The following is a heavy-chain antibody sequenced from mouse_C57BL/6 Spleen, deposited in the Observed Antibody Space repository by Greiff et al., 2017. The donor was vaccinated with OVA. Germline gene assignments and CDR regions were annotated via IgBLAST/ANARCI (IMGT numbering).Heavy chain of an antibody. Sequence: VQLQESGAELVRPGSSVKLSCKASGYTFTSYWMHWVKQRPIQGLEWIGNIDPSDSETHYNQKFKDKATLTVDKSSSTAYMQLSSLTSEDSAVYYCARGNSNYVGGFAYWGQGTLVTVSA. CDR1: GYTFTSYW. CDR3: ARGNSNYVGGFAY. V-gene: IGHV1-52*01. D-gene: IGHD2-5*01. CDR2: IDPSDSET. J-gene: IGHJ3*01.